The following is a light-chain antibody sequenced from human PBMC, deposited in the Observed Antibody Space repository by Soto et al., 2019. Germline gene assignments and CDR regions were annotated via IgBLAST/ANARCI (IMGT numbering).Light chain of an antibody. CDR3: LLAYNDAWV. CDR1: TGSVTSGHY. J-gene: IGLJ2*01. Sequence: QAVVTQEPSLTVSPGGTVTLTCGSSTGSVTSGHYPHWFQKKPGQAPRTLIHDTSYKHSWTPARFSGSLLGDKAALTLSGAQPEDEAEYSCLLAYNDAWVFGGGTKLTVL. CDR2: DTS. V-gene: IGLV7-46*01.